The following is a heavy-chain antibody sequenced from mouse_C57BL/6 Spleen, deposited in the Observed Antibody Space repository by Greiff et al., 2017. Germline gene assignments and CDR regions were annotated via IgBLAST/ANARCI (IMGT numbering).Heavy chain of an antibody. Sequence: EVKLMESGGGLVKPGGSLKLSCAASGFTFSEYGMHWVRQAPEKGLEWVAYISSGSSTIYYADTVKGRFTISRDNAKNTLFLHMTSLRSEDTAMYYCARERANWDDFDYWGQGTSLTVSS. CDR1: GFTFSEYG. J-gene: IGHJ2*02. CDR2: ISSGSSTI. V-gene: IGHV5-17*01. CDR3: ARERANWDDFDY. D-gene: IGHD4-1*01.